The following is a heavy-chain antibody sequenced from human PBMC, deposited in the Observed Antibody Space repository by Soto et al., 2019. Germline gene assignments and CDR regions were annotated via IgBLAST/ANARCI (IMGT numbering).Heavy chain of an antibody. V-gene: IGHV1-69*12. Sequence: QVQLVQSGAEVKKPGSSVKVSCKASGGTFSSYAISWVRQAPGQGLEWMGEIIPIFGTANYAQKFQGRVTLTADESTSTAYMGLSSLRSEDTAVYYCARDRGPSSGYYPYWFDPWGQGPLVTVSS. D-gene: IGHD3-22*01. J-gene: IGHJ5*02. CDR1: GGTFSSYA. CDR2: IIPIFGTA. CDR3: ARDRGPSSGYYPYWFDP.